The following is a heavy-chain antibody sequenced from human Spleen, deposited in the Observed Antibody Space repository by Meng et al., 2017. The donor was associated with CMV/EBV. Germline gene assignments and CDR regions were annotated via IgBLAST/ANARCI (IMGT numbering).Heavy chain of an antibody. J-gene: IGHJ4*02. CDR1: GGSISSYY. V-gene: IGHV4-59*08. CDR2: IYYSGST. D-gene: IGHD2-2*01. Sequence: SETLSLTCTVSGGSISSYYWSWIRQPPGKGLEWIGYIYYSGSTNYNPSLKSRVTISVDTSNNQFSLRLSSVTSADTAVYYCARAPDVLVPASFDYWGQGTLVTVSS. CDR3: ARAPDVLVPASFDY.